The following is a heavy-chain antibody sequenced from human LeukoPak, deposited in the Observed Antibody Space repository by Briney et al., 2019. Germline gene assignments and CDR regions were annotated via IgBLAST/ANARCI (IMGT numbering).Heavy chain of an antibody. Sequence: PGGSLRLSCAASGXTFSSYAMSWVRQAPGKGLEWVSAISGSGGSTYYADSVKGRFTISRDNSKNTLYLQMNSLRAEDTAVYYCAKGLNWNDVSNFDYWGQGTLVTVSS. D-gene: IGHD1-1*01. CDR2: ISGSGGST. V-gene: IGHV3-23*01. CDR1: GXTFSSYA. J-gene: IGHJ4*02. CDR3: AKGLNWNDVSNFDY.